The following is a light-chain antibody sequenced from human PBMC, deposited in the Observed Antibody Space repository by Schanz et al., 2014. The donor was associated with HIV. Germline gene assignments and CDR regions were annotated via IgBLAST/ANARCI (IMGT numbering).Light chain of an antibody. V-gene: IGLV2-14*03. CDR2: DVT. CDR3: SSYRGDHSVV. Sequence: QSALTQPASVSGSPGQSITISCTGTSSDVGGYNYVSWYQQHPGKAPKLIIYDVTNRPSGVSNRFSASKSDNTASLTISGLQTEDEADYYCSSYRGDHSVVFGGGTKLTV. CDR1: SSDVGGYNY. J-gene: IGLJ3*02.